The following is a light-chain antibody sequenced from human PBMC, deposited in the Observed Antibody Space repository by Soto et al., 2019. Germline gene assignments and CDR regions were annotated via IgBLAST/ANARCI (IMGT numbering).Light chain of an antibody. V-gene: IGLV2-14*03. J-gene: IGLJ1*01. CDR2: EVS. Sequence: QSVLTQPASVFGSPGQSITFSCTGTSSDVGGYNFVSWYQQHPGKSPKLMIYEVSSRPSGVSNRFSGSKSGNTASLTISGVQAEDEADYYCSSYTTSTTVVFGTGTKLPVL. CDR1: SSDVGGYNF. CDR3: SSYTTSTTVV.